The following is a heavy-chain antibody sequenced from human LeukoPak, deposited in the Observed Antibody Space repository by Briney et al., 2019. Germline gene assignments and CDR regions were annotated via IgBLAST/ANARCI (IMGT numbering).Heavy chain of an antibody. V-gene: IGHV3-23*01. CDR1: GFTFSSYA. D-gene: IGHD2-8*01. CDR3: ARVPTNSWYNWFDP. CDR2: ITGSGSST. Sequence: GGSLRLSCAASGFTFSSYAMSWVRQAPGKGLEWVSTITGSGSSTYYADSVKGRFTISRDKSMNTLFLQMSSLRAEDTAIYYCARVPTNSWYNWFDPWGQGTLVTVSS. J-gene: IGHJ5*02.